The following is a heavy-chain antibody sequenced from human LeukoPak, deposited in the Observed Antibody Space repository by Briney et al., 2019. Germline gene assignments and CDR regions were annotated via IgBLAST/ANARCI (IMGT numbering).Heavy chain of an antibody. J-gene: IGHJ4*02. CDR2: IRFDGSTK. D-gene: IGHD3-22*01. CDR1: GFTFSNYG. V-gene: IGHV3-30*02. CDR3: ARDLVVMSAY. Sequence: PGGSLRLSCATSGFTFSNYGMHWVRQAPGKGLEWVAFIRFDGSTKYYADSVKGRFTISRDNAKNTLYLQMNSLRAEDTAVYYCARDLVVMSAYWGQGTLVTVSS.